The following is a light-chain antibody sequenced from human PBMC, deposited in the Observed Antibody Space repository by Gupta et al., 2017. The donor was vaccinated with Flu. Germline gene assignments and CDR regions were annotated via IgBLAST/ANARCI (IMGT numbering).Light chain of an antibody. CDR1: QSVSSY. Sequence: TLSLSPGERATLSCRASQSVSSYLAWYKQKPGQAPRLLIYDASNRATGIPARFSGSGSGTDFTLTISSREPEDFAVYYCQQRSNWPSRYTFGQGTKLEIK. V-gene: IGKV3-11*01. J-gene: IGKJ2*01. CDR2: DAS. CDR3: QQRSNWPSRYT.